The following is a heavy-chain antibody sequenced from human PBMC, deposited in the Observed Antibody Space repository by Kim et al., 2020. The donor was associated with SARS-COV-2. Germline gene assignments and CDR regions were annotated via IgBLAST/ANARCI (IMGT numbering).Heavy chain of an antibody. V-gene: IGHV4-39*01. J-gene: IGHJ4*02. CDR2: IYYSGST. Sequence: SETLSLTCTVSGGSISSSSYYWGWIRQPPGKGLEWIGSIYYSGSTYYNPSLKRRVTISVDTSKNQFSLKLSSVTAAATAVYYCARQLSPFMTTVTTPFDYWGQGTLVTVSS. CDR3: ARQLSPFMTTVTTPFDY. D-gene: IGHD4-17*01. CDR1: GGSISSSSYY.